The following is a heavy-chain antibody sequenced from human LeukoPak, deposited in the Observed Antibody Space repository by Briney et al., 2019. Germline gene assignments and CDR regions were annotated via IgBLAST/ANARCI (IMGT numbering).Heavy chain of an antibody. V-gene: IGHV4-59*01. CDR2: IHYSGST. CDR3: ARVRAAAGTNWFDP. J-gene: IGHJ5*02. D-gene: IGHD6-13*01. Sequence: SETLSLTCTVSGGSISGYYWNWIRQPPGKGLEWIGYIHYSGSTNYNPSLESRVTISVDTSKNQFSLKLSSVTAADTAVYYCARVRAAAGTNWFDPWGQGTLVTVSS. CDR1: GGSISGYY.